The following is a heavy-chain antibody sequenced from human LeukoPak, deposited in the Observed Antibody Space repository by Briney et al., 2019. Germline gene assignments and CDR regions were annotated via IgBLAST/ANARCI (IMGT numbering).Heavy chain of an antibody. CDR3: ASTITMVRGVISIRDY. CDR1: GFTFSSYS. V-gene: IGHV3-21*01. Sequence: GGSLRLSCAASGFTFSSYSMNWVRQAPGKGLEWVSSISSSSSYIYYADTVKGRFTISRDNAKNSLYLQMNSLRAEDTAVYYCASTITMVRGVISIRDYWGQGTLVTVSS. J-gene: IGHJ4*02. CDR2: ISSSSSYI. D-gene: IGHD3-10*01.